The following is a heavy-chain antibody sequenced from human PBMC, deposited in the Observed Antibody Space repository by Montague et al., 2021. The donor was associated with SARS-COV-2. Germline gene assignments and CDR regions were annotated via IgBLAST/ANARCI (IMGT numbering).Heavy chain of an antibody. CDR2: INQSGST. CDR3: ERVAGGYYHDSSAYFDY. Sequence: SETLSLTCAVYGGSFSGYYWSWIRQPPGKGLEWIGEINQSGSTNYNPSLKSRVTLSVDTSKKQFSLKLSSLTAADTAVYYCERVAGGYYHDSSAYFDYWGQGSLVTVSS. CDR1: GGSFSGYY. D-gene: IGHD3-22*01. V-gene: IGHV4-34*01. J-gene: IGHJ4*02.